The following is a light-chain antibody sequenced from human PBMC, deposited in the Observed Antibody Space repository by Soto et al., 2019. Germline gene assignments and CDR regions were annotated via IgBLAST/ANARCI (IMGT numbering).Light chain of an antibody. CDR2: WAS. V-gene: IGKV4-1*01. J-gene: IGKJ3*01. CDR1: QSVLYSSNNKNY. CDR3: QQYYITPLA. Sequence: DIVMTQSPDSLAVSRGERATINCRSSQSVLYSSNNKNYLAWYQQKPGQPPKLLIYWASTRESGVPDRFSGGGSGTDFTLTISSLQAEDVAVYYCQQYYITPLAFGPGTKVDIK.